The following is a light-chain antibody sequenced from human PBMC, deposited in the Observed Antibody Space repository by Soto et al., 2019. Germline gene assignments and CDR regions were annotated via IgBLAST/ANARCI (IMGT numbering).Light chain of an antibody. Sequence: EKVLTQPPDTLSLSPGERATLSSRASQSVTSSRLAWDQQKPGQATRLLIYGSSSRATGIPDRFSGSGSGTDFTLTISRLEPEDFAVYRCQQYASSPPGTFGQGTKVEIK. CDR1: QSVTSSR. J-gene: IGKJ1*01. CDR3: QQYASSPPGT. V-gene: IGKV3-20*01. CDR2: GSS.